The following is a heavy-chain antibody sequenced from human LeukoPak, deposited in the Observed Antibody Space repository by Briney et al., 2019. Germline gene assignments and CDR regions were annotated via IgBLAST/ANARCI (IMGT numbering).Heavy chain of an antibody. J-gene: IGHJ4*02. D-gene: IGHD5-24*01. CDR3: VRHISTNTGYFDS. Sequence: SETLSLTCTASGGSINTHSYYWGWIRQPPGKGLEWIGSVYYDGTSYSNPSLQSRAAVFVDTSRDQFSLDLSFVTAADTALYYCVRHISTNTGYFDSCGQGTLVSVSS. V-gene: IGHV4-39*01. CDR1: GGSINTHSYY. CDR2: VYYDGTS.